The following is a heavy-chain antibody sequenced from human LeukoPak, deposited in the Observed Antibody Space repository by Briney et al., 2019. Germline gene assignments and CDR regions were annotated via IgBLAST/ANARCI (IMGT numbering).Heavy chain of an antibody. CDR3: AHRPGVRGLLNYFDY. D-gene: IGHD3-10*01. Sequence: SGATLVKPTQTLTLTCTFSGFSLTTSGVGVGWIRQPPGKALEWLALIYWDDDKRYSPSLKSRLTITKHTSKNQVVLTMTNIDPVDTATYYCAHRPGVRGLLNYFDYWGQGTLVTVSS. CDR1: GFSLTTSGVG. J-gene: IGHJ4*02. V-gene: IGHV2-5*02. CDR2: IYWDDDK.